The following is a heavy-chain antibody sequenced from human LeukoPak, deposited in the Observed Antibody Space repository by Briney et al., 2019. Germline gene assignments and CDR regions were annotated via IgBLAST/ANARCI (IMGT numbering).Heavy chain of an antibody. CDR3: AKVDYSNAFDI. CDR2: ISYDGSNK. J-gene: IGHJ3*02. CDR1: GFTFSSYG. V-gene: IGHV3-30*18. D-gene: IGHD2-15*01. Sequence: GRSLRLSCAASGFTFSSYGMHWVRQAPGKGLEWVAVISYDGSNKYYADSVKGRFTISGDNSKNTLYLQMNSLRAEDTAVYYCAKVDYSNAFDIWGQGTMVTVSS.